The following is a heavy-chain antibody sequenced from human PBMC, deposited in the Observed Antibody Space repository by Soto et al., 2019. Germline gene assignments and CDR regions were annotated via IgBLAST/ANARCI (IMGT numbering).Heavy chain of an antibody. CDR1: GFTFPDFY. J-gene: IGHJ4*02. Sequence: EVQLVQSGGGLVQPGGSLRLSCVGSGFTFPDFYMNWFRQAPGKGLEWVANIRPDGSETNYVESVKGRFTTSRDNAKNSLFRQMNILRADATAVYYCAGWGGHDYKYWGQGILVTVSS. CDR2: IRPDGSET. CDR3: AGWGGHDYKY. D-gene: IGHD4-4*01. V-gene: IGHV3-7*03.